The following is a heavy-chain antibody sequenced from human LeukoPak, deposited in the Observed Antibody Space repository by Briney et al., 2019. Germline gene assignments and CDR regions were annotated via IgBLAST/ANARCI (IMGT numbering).Heavy chain of an antibody. CDR3: ARDKRVVTGLYYFEY. CDR2: IKQDGCEK. V-gene: IGHV3-7*01. Sequence: PGGSLRLSCAASGFTFSSYWMSCVRQAPGKGLEWVANIKQDGCEKYYVDSVKGRFTISRENAKNSLYLQMNSLRAEDTAVYYCARDKRVVTGLYYFEYWGQGTLVTVSS. CDR1: GFTFSSYW. J-gene: IGHJ4*02. D-gene: IGHD2-21*02.